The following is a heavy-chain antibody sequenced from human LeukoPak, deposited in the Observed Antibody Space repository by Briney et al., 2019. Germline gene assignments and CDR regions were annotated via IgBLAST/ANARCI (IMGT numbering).Heavy chain of an antibody. CDR3: ARRVYSSSWYSWFDP. Sequence: GASVKVSCKASGYTFTSYYMHWVRQAPGQGLEWMGGIIPIFGTANYAQKFQGRVTITADESTSTAYMELSSLRSEDTAVYYCARRVYSSSWYSWFDPWGQGTLVTVSS. CDR2: IIPIFGTA. D-gene: IGHD6-13*01. CDR1: GYTFTSYY. J-gene: IGHJ5*02. V-gene: IGHV1-69*13.